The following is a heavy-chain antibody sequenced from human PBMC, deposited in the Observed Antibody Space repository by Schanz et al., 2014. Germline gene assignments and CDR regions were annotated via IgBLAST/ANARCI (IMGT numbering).Heavy chain of an antibody. CDR1: GYSFTTYG. CDR2: INPSGGST. CDR3: VTEKRMESGTWAKAFDI. V-gene: IGHV1-46*01. Sequence: QVQLVQSAPEVKKPGASVKVSCKASGYSFTTYGLNWVRQAPGQGLEWMGIINPSGGSTSYAKKFQGRFTMTRDTSTTTVYMELSSLRSDDTAMYYCVTEKRMESGTWAKAFDIWGQGTWVTVSS. J-gene: IGHJ3*02. D-gene: IGHD3-3*01.